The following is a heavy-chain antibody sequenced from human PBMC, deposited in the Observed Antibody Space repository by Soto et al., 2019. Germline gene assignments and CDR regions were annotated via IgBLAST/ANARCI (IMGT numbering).Heavy chain of an antibody. CDR3: ARYTTDTYFDV. CDR1: GFSLYTRGVG. Sequence: QITLKESRPTLVKPTQTLTLTCSFSGFSLYTRGVGVGWVRQPPGKALEWLALIYWDNTRRYSPSLKNSLTIAKGTSENQVVLTMTNMEPEDTGTYYCARYTTDTYFDVWGKGTTVTVSS. D-gene: IGHD2-2*02. CDR2: IYWDNTR. V-gene: IGHV2-5*02. J-gene: IGHJ6*04.